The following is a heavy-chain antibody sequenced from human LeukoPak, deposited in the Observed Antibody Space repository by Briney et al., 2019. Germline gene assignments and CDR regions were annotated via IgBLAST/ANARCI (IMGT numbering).Heavy chain of an antibody. V-gene: IGHV3-30*18. Sequence: GGSLRLSCAASGFTFSSYGMHWVRQAPGKGLEWVAVISYDGSNKYYADSVKGRFTISRDNSKNTLYLQMNSLRAEDTAVYYCAKMTTVTTTDYWGQGTRVTVSS. D-gene: IGHD4-17*01. CDR1: GFTFSSYG. J-gene: IGHJ4*02. CDR2: ISYDGSNK. CDR3: AKMTTVTTTDY.